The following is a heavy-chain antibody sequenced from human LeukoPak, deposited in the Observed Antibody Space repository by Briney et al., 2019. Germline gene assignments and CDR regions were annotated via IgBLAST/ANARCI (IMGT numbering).Heavy chain of an antibody. J-gene: IGHJ4*02. CDR1: GFSLSTSGVG. D-gene: IGHD1-7*01. CDR3: AHRQERTGTTDGLYFDY. Sequence: SGPTLVKPTQTLTLTCTFSGFSLSTSGVGVGWIRQPPGKALEWLALIYWNDDKRYSPSLKSRLTITKDTSKNQVVLTMTNMDPVDTATYYCAHRQERTGTTDGLYFDYWGQGTLVTVSS. CDR2: IYWNDDK. V-gene: IGHV2-5*01.